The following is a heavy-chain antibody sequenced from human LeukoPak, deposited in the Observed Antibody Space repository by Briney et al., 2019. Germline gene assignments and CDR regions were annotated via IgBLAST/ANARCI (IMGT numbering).Heavy chain of an antibody. V-gene: IGHV3-48*03. Sequence: GGSLRLSCAASGFTFSAYEMNWVRQAPGKGLEWVSYIGSSGSTVYYADSVKGRFTISRDNAKNSLYLQMNSLRAEDTAVYYCARGTYYYDSSGYFYQHWGQGTLVTVSS. CDR3: ARGTYYYDSSGYFYQH. D-gene: IGHD3-22*01. CDR2: IGSSGSTV. CDR1: GFTFSAYE. J-gene: IGHJ1*01.